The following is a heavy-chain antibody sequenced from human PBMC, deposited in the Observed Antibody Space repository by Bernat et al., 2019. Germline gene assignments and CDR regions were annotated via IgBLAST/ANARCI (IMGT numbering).Heavy chain of an antibody. Sequence: EVQLVESGGGLVQPGGSLRLSCVASGFIASGFTFSSYWMHWVRQVPGKGLVCVSRINGDESITNYADSVKGRFTISRDNAKNILYLQMNSLRAEDTAVYYCAREMGVVVVIELGGQDYRRSDAFDIWGQGTMITVSS. D-gene: IGHD3-22*01. CDR1: GFTFSSYW. CDR3: AREMGVVVVIELGGQDYRRSDAFDI. CDR2: INGDESIT. V-gene: IGHV3-74*01. J-gene: IGHJ3*02.